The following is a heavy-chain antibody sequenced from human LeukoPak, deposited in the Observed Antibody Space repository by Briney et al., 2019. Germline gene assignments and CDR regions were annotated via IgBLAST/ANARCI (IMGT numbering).Heavy chain of an antibody. CDR1: GFTFSDYY. CDR3: ARGEGYCSSTSCYLYFDY. Sequence: PGGSLRLSCAASGFTFSDYYMSWIRQAPGKGLEWVSYISSSGSTIYYADSVKGRFTISRDNAKNSLYLQMNSLRAEDTAVYYCARGEGYCSSTSCYLYFDYWGQGTLVTVSS. CDR2: ISSSGSTI. V-gene: IGHV3-11*01. J-gene: IGHJ4*02. D-gene: IGHD2-2*01.